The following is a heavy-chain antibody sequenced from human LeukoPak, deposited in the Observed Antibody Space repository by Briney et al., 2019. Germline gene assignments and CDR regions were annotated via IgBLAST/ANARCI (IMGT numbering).Heavy chain of an antibody. V-gene: IGHV1-2*02. J-gene: IGHJ3*02. Sequence: ASVKLSCKASGYTFTGYYMHWVRQAPGQGLEWMGWINPYSGGNNYAQKFQGRVTMTRDTSISTGYMELSSLRSEDTAVYYCAREAYCGGDCYSHDAFDIWRQGTMVTVPS. CDR3: AREAYCGGDCYSHDAFDI. CDR1: GYTFTGYY. D-gene: IGHD2-21*01. CDR2: INPYSGGN.